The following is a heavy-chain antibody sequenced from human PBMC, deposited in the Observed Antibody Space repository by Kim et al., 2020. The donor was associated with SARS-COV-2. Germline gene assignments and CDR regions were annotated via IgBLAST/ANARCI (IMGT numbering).Heavy chain of an antibody. Sequence: GGSLRLSCAASGFTFSSYAMSWVRQAPGKGLEWVSAISGSGGSTYYADSVKGRFTISRDNSKNTLYLQMNSLRAEDTAVYYCAKVSVSRYWAYCSGGSCYSDFDYWGQGTLVTVSS. CDR2: ISGSGGST. CDR3: AKVSVSRYWAYCSGGSCYSDFDY. J-gene: IGHJ4*02. V-gene: IGHV3-23*01. CDR1: GFTFSSYA. D-gene: IGHD2-15*01.